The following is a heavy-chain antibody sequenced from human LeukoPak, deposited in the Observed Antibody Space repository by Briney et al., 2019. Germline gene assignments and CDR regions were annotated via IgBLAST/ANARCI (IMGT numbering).Heavy chain of an antibody. Sequence: KPSETLPLTCAVYGGSFSGYYWSWTRQPPGKGLEWIGEINHSGSTNYNPSLKSRVTISVDTSKNQFSLKLSSVTAADTAVYYCASLCSSGYYYGGVDYWGQGTLVTVSS. J-gene: IGHJ4*02. CDR2: INHSGST. D-gene: IGHD3-22*01. V-gene: IGHV4-34*01. CDR1: GGSFSGYY. CDR3: ASLCSSGYYYGGVDY.